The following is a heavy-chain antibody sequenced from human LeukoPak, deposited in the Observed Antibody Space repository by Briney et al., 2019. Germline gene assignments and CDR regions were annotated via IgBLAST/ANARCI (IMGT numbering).Heavy chain of an antibody. Sequence: KTSETLSLTCTVSGGPISIYHWSWLREPPGKGLEWSGYIYYSGSTNYNPSLKSRVTISVDPSKDQFFLKLSSVTAADTAVYYCARHYSYGYLRFYDAFDIWGQETSDSVST. CDR3: ARHYSYGYLRFYDAFDI. D-gene: IGHD5-18*01. CDR1: GGPISIYH. V-gene: IGHV4-59*08. CDR2: IYYSGST. J-gene: IGHJ3*02.